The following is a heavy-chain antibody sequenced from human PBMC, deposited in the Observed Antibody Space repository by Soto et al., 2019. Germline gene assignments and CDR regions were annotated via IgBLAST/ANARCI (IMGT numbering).Heavy chain of an antibody. CDR3: ASGDYDFWSGPGGGMDV. D-gene: IGHD3-3*01. CDR2: IIPIFGTA. J-gene: IGHJ6*02. V-gene: IGHV1-69*12. CDR1: GGTFSSYA. Sequence: QVQLVQSGAEVKKPGSSVKVSCKASGGTFSSYAISWVRQAPGQGLEWMGGIIPIFGTAKYAQKVQGRVTITADEATSTAYMELSSLRSEDTAVYYCASGDYDFWSGPGGGMDVWGQGTTVTVSS.